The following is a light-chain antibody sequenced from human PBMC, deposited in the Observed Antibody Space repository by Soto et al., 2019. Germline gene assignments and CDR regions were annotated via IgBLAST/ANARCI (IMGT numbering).Light chain of an antibody. V-gene: IGKV4-1*01. Sequence: DIVMTQSPDSLAVSLGERATFNCKSSQSVLYSSNNKNYLAWYQQKPGQPPKLLIYWASTRESGVPDRFSGGGSGTDFTLTTTSLEAEDVPVYYCQQSYTTPQTIGQGTKVEIK. CDR2: WAS. J-gene: IGKJ1*01. CDR1: QSVLYSSNNKNY. CDR3: QQSYTTPQT.